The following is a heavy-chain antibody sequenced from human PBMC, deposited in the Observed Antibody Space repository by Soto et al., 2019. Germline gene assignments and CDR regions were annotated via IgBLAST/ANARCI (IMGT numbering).Heavy chain of an antibody. CDR2: ISGSGTST. Sequence: GGSLRLSCAASGFSFSSCEMSWVRQAPGKGLEWVSYISGSGTSTQYSDSVKGRFTISRDNAKNSLHLQMNSLGAEDTAVYYCASKIVTPGYHYYDYWGQGTLVTVSS. CDR1: GFSFSSCE. D-gene: IGHD3-9*01. V-gene: IGHV3-48*03. J-gene: IGHJ4*02. CDR3: ASKIVTPGYHYYDY.